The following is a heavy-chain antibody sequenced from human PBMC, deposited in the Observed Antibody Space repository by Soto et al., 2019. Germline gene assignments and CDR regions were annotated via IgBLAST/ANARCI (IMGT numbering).Heavy chain of an antibody. CDR2: IDKTGVST. CDR1: GFTFGSYA. V-gene: IGHV3-23*01. CDR3: NLRLPLGPTHEFDY. Sequence: GGSLRLSCAASGFTFGSYAMSWVRQAPGKGLEWVSTIDKTGVSTYYADSVKGRFTISRDNSKNTLYLQMNSLRAEDTAVYYCNLRLPLGPTHEFDYWGQGTLVTVSS. J-gene: IGHJ4*02.